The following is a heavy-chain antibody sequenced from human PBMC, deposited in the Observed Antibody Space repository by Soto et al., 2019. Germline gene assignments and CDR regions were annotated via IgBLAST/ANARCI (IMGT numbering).Heavy chain of an antibody. CDR2: ISGSGGST. CDR3: AKSSYDILTGYYLFDY. D-gene: IGHD3-9*01. Sequence: GGSLRLSCAASGFTFSSYAMSWVRQAPGKGLEWVSAISGSGGSTYYADSVKGRFTISRDNSKNTLYLQMNSLRAEDTALYYCAKSSYDILTGYYLFDYWGQGTLVTVSS. V-gene: IGHV3-23*01. CDR1: GFTFSSYA. J-gene: IGHJ4*02.